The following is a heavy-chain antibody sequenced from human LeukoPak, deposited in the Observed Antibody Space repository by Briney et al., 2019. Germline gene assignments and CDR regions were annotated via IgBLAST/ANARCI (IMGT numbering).Heavy chain of an antibody. J-gene: IGHJ6*04. D-gene: IGHD5-12*01. CDR1: GVTFSTYA. CDR3: ARDNGGLGGYDHFYYYGMDV. Sequence: SSVKVTCKASGVTFSTYAINWLRQAPAQGLEWMGGIITIFGTANYAQKFQGRVTITADESTSTAYMELSRLRCEDTAMYYCARDNGGLGGYDHFYYYGMDVWGKGTTVTVST. CDR2: IITIFGTA. V-gene: IGHV1-69*01.